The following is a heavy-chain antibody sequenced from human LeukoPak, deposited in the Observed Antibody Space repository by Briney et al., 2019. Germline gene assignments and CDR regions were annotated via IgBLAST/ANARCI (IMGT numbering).Heavy chain of an antibody. CDR1: GFTFSNYW. CDR3: ARAVGGDGSGSL. V-gene: IGHV4-59*01. Sequence: PGGSLRLSCAASGFTFSNYWMSWVRQAPGKGLEWIGYIYYRVTSDYNPSLKSRVTMSVDMSTRQISLKLSSVTAADTAVYYCARAVGGDGSGSLWGPGTLVTVSS. CDR2: IYYRVTS. D-gene: IGHD3-10*01. J-gene: IGHJ4*02.